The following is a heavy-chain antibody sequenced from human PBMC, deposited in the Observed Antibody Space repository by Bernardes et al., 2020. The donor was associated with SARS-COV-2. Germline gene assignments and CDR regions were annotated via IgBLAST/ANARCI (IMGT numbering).Heavy chain of an antibody. D-gene: IGHD6-13*01. J-gene: IGHJ4*02. Sequence: GACLKNSSKGSGYSLTRYWIGWVRPIPGKGLEWMGIIYPGDSDTRYSPSFQGQVTISADKSISTAYLQWSSLKASDTAMYYCARSLIAAAGLFDYWGQGTLVTVSS. V-gene: IGHV5-51*01. CDR1: GYSLTRYW. CDR2: IYPGDSDT. CDR3: ARSLIAAAGLFDY.